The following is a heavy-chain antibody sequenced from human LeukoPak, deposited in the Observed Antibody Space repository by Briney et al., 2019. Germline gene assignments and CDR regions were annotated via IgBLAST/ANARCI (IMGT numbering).Heavy chain of an antibody. CDR2: VNSDGSTT. D-gene: IGHD6-13*01. CDR3: ARGYYSSSRFDS. J-gene: IGHJ4*02. CDR1: GFTFSNYW. Sequence: GGSLRLSCAASGFTFSNYWMHWVRQAPGKGLVWVSRVNSDGSTTNYADSVKGRFTISRDNAENTLYMRMNSLRPEDTAVYYCARGYYSSSRFDSWGQGTLVTVSS. V-gene: IGHV3-74*01.